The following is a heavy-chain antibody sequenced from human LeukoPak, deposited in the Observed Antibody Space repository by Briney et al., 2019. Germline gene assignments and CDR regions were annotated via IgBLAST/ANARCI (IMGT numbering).Heavy chain of an antibody. CDR3: ARDVDSSSWLDI. Sequence: GASVNVSCKASGYTFTGYYTHWVRQAPGQGLEWMGRINPNSGGTNYAQKFQGRVTMTRDTSISTAYMELSRLRSDDTAVYYCARDVDSSSWLDIWGQGTMVTVPS. CDR2: INPNSGGT. V-gene: IGHV1-2*06. D-gene: IGHD6-13*01. J-gene: IGHJ3*02. CDR1: GYTFTGYY.